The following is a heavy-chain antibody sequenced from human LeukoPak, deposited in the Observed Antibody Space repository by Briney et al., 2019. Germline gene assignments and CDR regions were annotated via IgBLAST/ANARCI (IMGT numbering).Heavy chain of an antibody. J-gene: IGHJ5*02. D-gene: IGHD3/OR15-3a*01. CDR1: GYAFIDHH. Sequence: ASVKVSCKTSGYAFIDHHMHWVRQAPGQGLEWMGWIHPNSGGTNYAQRFQGRVTMTRDTPISTVYMELSRLRSDDTAVYYCARGTFDPWGQGTLVTVSS. V-gene: IGHV1-2*02. CDR3: ARGTFDP. CDR2: IHPNSGGT.